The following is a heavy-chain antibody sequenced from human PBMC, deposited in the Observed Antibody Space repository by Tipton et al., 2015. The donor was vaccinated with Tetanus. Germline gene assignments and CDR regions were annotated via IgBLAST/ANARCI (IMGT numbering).Heavy chain of an antibody. CDR2: MNPNTGHA. V-gene: IGHV1-8*01. CDR1: AYAFAGYD. D-gene: IGHD2-2*01. CDR3: ASGSAIRHGLDV. Sequence: QSGPEVKKPGASVKVSCKAFAYAFAGYDLNWVRQTAGQGLEWLGYMNPNTGHAGYAQKFQGRVSVTTDTSISTAYMELSSLRFDDTAVYYCASGSAIRHGLDVRGHGTTVTVYS. J-gene: IGHJ6*02.